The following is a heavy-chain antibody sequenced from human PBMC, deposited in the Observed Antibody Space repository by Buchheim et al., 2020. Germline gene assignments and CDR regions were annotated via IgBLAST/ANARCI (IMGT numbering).Heavy chain of an antibody. CDR1: GFTVSSNY. J-gene: IGHJ4*02. CDR3: ARECGGDCYKGYDY. V-gene: IGHV3-66*01. D-gene: IGHD2-21*02. CDR2: IYSGGST. Sequence: EVQLVESGGGLVQPGGSLRLSCAASGFTVSSNYMSWVRQAPGKGLEWVSVIYSGGSTYYADSVKGRFTISRDNSKNTLYLQMNRLRAEDTAVYYCARECGGDCYKGYDYWGQGTL.